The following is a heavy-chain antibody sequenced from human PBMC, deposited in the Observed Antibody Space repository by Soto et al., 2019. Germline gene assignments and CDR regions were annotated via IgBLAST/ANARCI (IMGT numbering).Heavy chain of an antibody. Sequence: GESLKISCAASGFTFSSYSMNWVRQAPGKGLEWVSSISSSSSYIYYADSVKGRFTISRDNAKNSLYLQMNSLRAEDTAVYYCAREEGTVVYYFDYWGHGTLVTVSS. CDR2: ISSSSSYI. V-gene: IGHV3-21*01. J-gene: IGHJ4*01. CDR1: GFTFSSYS. D-gene: IGHD2-8*02. CDR3: AREEGTVVYYFDY.